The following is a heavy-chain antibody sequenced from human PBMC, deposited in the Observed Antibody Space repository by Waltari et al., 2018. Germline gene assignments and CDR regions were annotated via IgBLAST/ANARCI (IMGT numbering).Heavy chain of an antibody. J-gene: IGHJ3*02. CDR3: LKKNDEVYDRNGLVYDAFDM. V-gene: IGHV3-9*01. CDR1: GFTFDDYA. Sequence: EVQLVESGGGLVQPGRSLRLSCAASGFTFDDYAMHWVRQFPGKGLEWVAGINWNSDSIGYGDSVKGRFTISRDNARNYLYLQMNSLTTEDTALYYCLKKNDEVYDRNGLVYDAFDMWGQGTMVTVSS. D-gene: IGHD3-22*01. CDR2: INWNSDSI.